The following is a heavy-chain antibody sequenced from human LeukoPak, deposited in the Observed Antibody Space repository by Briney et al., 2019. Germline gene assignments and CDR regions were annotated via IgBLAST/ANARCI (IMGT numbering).Heavy chain of an antibody. CDR2: ISGSGANR. Sequence: WGSLRLSCAASGFTFRNYAMAWFRQAPGKGLEWVSAISGSGANRYFADSVKGRFTISRDNSRNALYLQMNSLRAEDTAVYFCARQVGPDYWGQGTLVTVSS. J-gene: IGHJ4*02. V-gene: IGHV3-23*01. CDR3: ARQVGPDY. CDR1: GFTFRNYA.